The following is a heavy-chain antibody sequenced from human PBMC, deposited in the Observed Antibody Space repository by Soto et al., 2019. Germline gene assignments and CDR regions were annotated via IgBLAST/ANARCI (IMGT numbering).Heavy chain of an antibody. J-gene: IGHJ6*02. CDR3: SGRSGGAGHKHDGMDF. V-gene: IGHV3-21*06. CDR1: GFTFSTCT. D-gene: IGHD2-15*01. Sequence: EVHLVESGGGLVKPGGSLRLSCAVSGFTFSTCTMNWARQAPGKCLEWVSSISPSNGHIYYADSVKGRFTISRDNVKNSLFLQMNSLRGQDTAVYYCSGRSGGAGHKHDGMDFWGQGTTVSVSS. CDR2: ISPSNGHI.